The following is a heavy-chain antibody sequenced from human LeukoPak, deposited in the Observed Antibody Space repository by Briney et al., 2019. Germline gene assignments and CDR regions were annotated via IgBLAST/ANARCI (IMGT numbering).Heavy chain of an antibody. CDR3: ARRGAHWYFDL. D-gene: IGHD4/OR15-4a*01. CDR2: FYHSGST. Sequence: PSETLSLTCAVSGYSITSGYYWGWIRQPPGKGLEWIGTFYHSGSTYYNPSLKSRVTISIDTSNNQFSPSLRSVTAADTAVYYCARRGAHWYFDLWGRGTLVTVSS. CDR1: GYSITSGYY. V-gene: IGHV4-38-2*01. J-gene: IGHJ2*01.